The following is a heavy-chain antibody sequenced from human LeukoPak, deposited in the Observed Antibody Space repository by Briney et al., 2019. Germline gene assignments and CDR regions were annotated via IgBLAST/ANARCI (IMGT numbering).Heavy chain of an antibody. CDR1: GGSISSYY. J-gene: IGHJ4*02. V-gene: IGHV4-34*01. Sequence: PSETLSLTCTVSGGSISSYYWSWIRQPPGKGLEWIGEINHSGSTNCNPSLKSRVTISVDTSKNQFSLKLSSVTAADTAVYYCARLPGYSSSWYYFDYWGQGTLVTVSS. D-gene: IGHD6-13*01. CDR2: INHSGST. CDR3: ARLPGYSSSWYYFDY.